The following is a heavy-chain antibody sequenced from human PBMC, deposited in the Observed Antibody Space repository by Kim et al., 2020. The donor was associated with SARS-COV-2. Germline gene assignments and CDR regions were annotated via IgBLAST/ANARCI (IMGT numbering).Heavy chain of an antibody. CDR2: FDPEDGET. CDR1: GYTLTELS. CDR3: ATGFTVTTFFGQPQHAVSFDY. V-gene: IGHV1-24*01. Sequence: ASVKVSCKVSGYTLTELSMHWVRQAPGKGLEWMGGFDPEDGETIYAQKFQGRVTMTEDTSTDTAYMELSSLRSEDTAVYYCATGFTVTTFFGQPQHAVSFDYWGQGTLVTVSS. J-gene: IGHJ4*02. D-gene: IGHD4-17*01.